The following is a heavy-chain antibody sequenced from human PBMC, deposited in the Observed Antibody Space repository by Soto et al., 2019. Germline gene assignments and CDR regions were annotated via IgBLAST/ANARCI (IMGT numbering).Heavy chain of an antibody. J-gene: IGHJ5*02. V-gene: IGHV4-39*01. CDR1: GDSISSSSQY. Sequence: SETLSLTCSVSGDSISSSSQYWGWIRQPPGKGLEWIGSIHYSGTSYYNPSLKSRVTIFVDTSKNQLSLKLSSVTAADTAVYYCARHWIAGSSIPWGQGTLVTVSS. D-gene: IGHD2-21*01. CDR2: IHYSGTS. CDR3: ARHWIAGSSIP.